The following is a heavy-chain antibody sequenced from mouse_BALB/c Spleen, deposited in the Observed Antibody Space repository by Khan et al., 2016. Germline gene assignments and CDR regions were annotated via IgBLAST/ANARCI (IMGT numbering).Heavy chain of an antibody. CDR1: GFTFSNYW. J-gene: IGHJ3*01. CDR2: IRLKSNNFAT. V-gene: IGHV6-6*02. CDR3: TTGFAY. Sequence: EVKLEESGGGLVPPGGSMKLSCVASGFTFSNYWMNWVRQSPEKGLEWVAEIRLKSNNFATHYAESVKGRFTISRDDSKSSVYLQMNNLRAEDTGIYYCTTGFAYWGQGTLVTVSA.